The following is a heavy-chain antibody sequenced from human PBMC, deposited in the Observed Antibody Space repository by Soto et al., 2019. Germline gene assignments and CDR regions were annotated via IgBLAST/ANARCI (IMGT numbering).Heavy chain of an antibody. V-gene: IGHV4-4*02. CDR3: ARDGDRAYYFDY. D-gene: IGHD2-21*01. Sequence: SETLSLTCAVSGGSISRSNWWSWVRQPPGKGLEWIGEIYHSGSTNYNPSLKSRVTISVDKSKNQFSLKLSSVTAADTAVYYCARDGDRAYYFDYWGQGTLVTVSS. CDR2: IYHSGST. CDR1: GGSISRSNW. J-gene: IGHJ4*02.